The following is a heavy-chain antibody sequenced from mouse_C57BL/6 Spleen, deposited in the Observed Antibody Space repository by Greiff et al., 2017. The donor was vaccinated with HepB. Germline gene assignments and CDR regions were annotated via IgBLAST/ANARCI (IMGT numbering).Heavy chain of an antibody. CDR2: INPNNGGT. V-gene: IGHV1-26*01. Sequence: EVKLQQSGPELVKPGASVKISCKASGYTFTDYYMNWVKQSHGKSLEWIGDINPNNGGTSYNQKFKGKATLTVDKSSSTAYMELRSLTSEDSAVYYCARGGGPAWFAYWGQGTLVTVSA. CDR3: ARGGGPAWFAY. CDR1: GYTFTDYY. J-gene: IGHJ3*01.